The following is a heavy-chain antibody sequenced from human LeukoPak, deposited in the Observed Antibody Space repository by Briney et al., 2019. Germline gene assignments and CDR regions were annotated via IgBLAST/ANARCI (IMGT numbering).Heavy chain of an antibody. CDR3: ARLDASLVWDSGSFPDS. D-gene: IGHD3-10*01. V-gene: IGHV4-39*01. CDR2: IFYTGNT. J-gene: IGHJ4*02. CDR1: GVYFSTSGCY. Sequence: PSETLSLTCIVSGVYFSTSGCYWGWIRQPPGKGLEWIGSIFYTGNTYYNPSLNSRVTISADTSKNQFSLELKFVTAADTAVYYCARLDASLVWDSGSFPDSWGQGTLVTVSS.